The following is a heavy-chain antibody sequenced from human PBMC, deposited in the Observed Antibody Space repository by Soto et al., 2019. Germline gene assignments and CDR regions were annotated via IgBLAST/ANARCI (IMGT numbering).Heavy chain of an antibody. CDR2: ISWNSGSI. V-gene: IGHV3-9*01. CDR3: AKDRNVLLWFGELGMEV. D-gene: IGHD3-10*01. Sequence: GGSLRLSCAASGFTFGDYAMHWVRQAPGKGLEWVSGISWNSGSISYADSVKGRFTISRDNAKNSLYLQMNSLRAEDTALYYCAKDRNVLLWFGELGMEVWGQGTTVNVSS. J-gene: IGHJ6*02. CDR1: GFTFGDYA.